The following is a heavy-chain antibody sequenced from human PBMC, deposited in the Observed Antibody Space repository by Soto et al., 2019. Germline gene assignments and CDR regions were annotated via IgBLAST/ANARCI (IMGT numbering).Heavy chain of an antibody. V-gene: IGHV3-33*01. CDR1: EFTFNFYG. CDR2: IWYDGSNK. J-gene: IGHJ6*02. CDR3: ARDMVRGVIIHFGMDV. D-gene: IGHD3-10*01. Sequence: QVQLVESGGGVVQPGRSLRLSCAASEFTFNFYGMHWVRQAPGKGLEWVALIWYDGSNKYYADSVKGRFTISRDNSKNTLYLQMNSLRAEDTAVYYCARDMVRGVIIHFGMDVWGQGTTVTVSS.